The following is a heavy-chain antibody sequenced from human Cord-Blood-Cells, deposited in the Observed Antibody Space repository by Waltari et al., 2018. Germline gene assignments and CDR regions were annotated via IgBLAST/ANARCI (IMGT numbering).Heavy chain of an antibody. CDR2: ISYDGSNK. CDR1: GFTLSSYG. V-gene: IGHV3-30*18. D-gene: IGHD1-1*01. J-gene: IGHJ4*02. CDR3: AKDQTGTLDY. Sequence: QVQLVESGGGVVQPGRSLRLSCAASGFTLSSYGMPWVRQAPGKGLEWVAVISYDGSNKYYADSVKGRFTISRDNSKNTLYLQMNSLRAEDTAVYYCAKDQTGTLDYWGQGTLVTVSS.